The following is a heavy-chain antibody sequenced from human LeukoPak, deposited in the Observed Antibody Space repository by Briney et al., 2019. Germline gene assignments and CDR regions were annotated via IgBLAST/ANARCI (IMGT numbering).Heavy chain of an antibody. J-gene: IGHJ4*02. Sequence: GGSLGLSCAASGFTFSSYAMSWFRQAPEKGLEWVSAISGSGGSTYYADSVKGRFTISRDNSKNTLYLQMNSLRAEDTAVYYCAKDRLIIAAAGIEYWGQGTLVTVSS. V-gene: IGHV3-23*01. CDR1: GFTFSSYA. CDR3: AKDRLIIAAAGIEY. CDR2: ISGSGGST. D-gene: IGHD6-13*01.